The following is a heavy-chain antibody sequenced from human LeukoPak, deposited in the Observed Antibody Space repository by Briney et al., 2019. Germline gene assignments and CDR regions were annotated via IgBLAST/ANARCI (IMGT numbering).Heavy chain of an antibody. CDR2: ISYDDTKR. Sequence: GGSLRLSCAASGFIFNNYHMHWVRQAPGKGLEWVAVISYDDTKRYYTASVKGRFTISRDNSKNTLYLEMNSLRVEDTAVYYCARDCYGMDVWGQGTTVTVSS. CDR1: GFIFNNYH. V-gene: IGHV3-30*03. J-gene: IGHJ6*02. CDR3: ARDCYGMDV.